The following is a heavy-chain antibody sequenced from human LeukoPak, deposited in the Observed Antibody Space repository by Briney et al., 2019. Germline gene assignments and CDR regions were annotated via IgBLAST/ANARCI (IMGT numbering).Heavy chain of an antibody. CDR2: IYYSGST. Sequence: KPSETLSLTCTVSGGSISSGGYYWSWIRQPPGKGLEWIGYIYYSGSTNYNPSLKSRVTISVDTSKNQFSLKLSSVTAADTAVYYCAGSMVVHREYFDYWGQGTLVTVSS. V-gene: IGHV4-61*08. CDR1: GGSISSGGYY. J-gene: IGHJ4*02. D-gene: IGHD4/OR15-4a*01. CDR3: AGSMVVHREYFDY.